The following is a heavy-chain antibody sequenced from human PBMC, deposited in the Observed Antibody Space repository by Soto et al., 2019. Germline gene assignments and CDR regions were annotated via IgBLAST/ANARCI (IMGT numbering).Heavy chain of an antibody. D-gene: IGHD6-13*01. J-gene: IGHJ5*02. CDR1: GGSSSSYY. CDR2: IYYSGST. CDR3: ASSGYSSKLNWFDP. Sequence: SETLSLTCTVSGGSSSSYYWSWIRQPPGKGLEWIGYIYYSGSTYYNPSLKSRVTISVDTSKNQFSLKLSSVTAADTAVYYCASSGYSSKLNWFDPWGQGNLVTV. V-gene: IGHV4-59*06.